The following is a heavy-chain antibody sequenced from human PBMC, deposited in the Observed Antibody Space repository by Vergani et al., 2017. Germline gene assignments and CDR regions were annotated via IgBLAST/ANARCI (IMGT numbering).Heavy chain of an antibody. CDR3: ASRKYYSDSTSHFRGRYFDV. Sequence: QMQLQESGPGLVKASETLSLTCTVSGDSIISRSYYWGWIRHPPGKGLEWIGSIYNSGNGDSSSSLKSRVTISANTSKNQFSLRLTSVTAADTAVYYCASRKYYSDSTSHFRGRYFDVGGRGTLVTVPS. V-gene: IGHV4-39*01. J-gene: IGHJ2*01. D-gene: IGHD3-16*01. CDR1: GDSIISRSYY. CDR2: IYNSGNG.